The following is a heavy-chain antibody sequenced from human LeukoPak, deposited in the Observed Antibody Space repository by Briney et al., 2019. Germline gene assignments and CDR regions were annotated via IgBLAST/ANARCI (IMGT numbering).Heavy chain of an antibody. D-gene: IGHD3-22*01. CDR2: IIPIFGTA. J-gene: IGHJ3*02. Sequence: SVKVSCKASGGTFSSYAISWVRQAPGQGLEWMGGIIPIFGTANYAQKFQGRVTITADESTSTAYMELSSLRAEDTAVYYCARDPPMYYYDEPGSRDAFDIWGQGTMVTVSS. CDR1: GGTFSSYA. V-gene: IGHV1-69*13. CDR3: ARDPPMYYYDEPGSRDAFDI.